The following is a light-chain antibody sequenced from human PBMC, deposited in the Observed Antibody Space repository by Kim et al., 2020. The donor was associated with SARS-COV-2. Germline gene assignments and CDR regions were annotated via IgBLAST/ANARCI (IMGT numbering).Light chain of an antibody. CDR3: QTWDSSGV. Sequence: VSVSPGQTASITCSGDKLGEKYTCWYQQKPGQSPVLVHYRDSRRPSGIPERFSGSNSGNTATLTISGTQAMDEADYYCQTWDSSGVFGGGTQLTVL. V-gene: IGLV3-1*01. CDR1: KLGEKY. J-gene: IGLJ2*01. CDR2: RDS.